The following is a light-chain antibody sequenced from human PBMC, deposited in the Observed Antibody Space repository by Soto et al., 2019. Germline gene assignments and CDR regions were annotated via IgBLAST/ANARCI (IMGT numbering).Light chain of an antibody. J-gene: IGLJ3*02. CDR3: SSYTSSSTRV. Sequence: QSALTQPASVSGSPGQSITISCTGTSSDVGGYNYVSWYQQHPGKAPKLMIYDVSNRPSGVSNRFSGSKSGNTASLTISGXXAXDEADYYCSSYTSSSTRVFGGGTKLTVL. CDR2: DVS. V-gene: IGLV2-14*01. CDR1: SSDVGGYNY.